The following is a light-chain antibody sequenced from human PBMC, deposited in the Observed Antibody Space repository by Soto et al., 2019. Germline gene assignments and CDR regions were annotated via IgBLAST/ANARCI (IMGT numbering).Light chain of an antibody. CDR3: QQRSNWRVT. Sequence: EIVLTQSPATLSLSPGERATLSCRASQRVNIYLAWYQQKPGQAPRLLIYDASNRATGIPARFSGSGSGTDFTLTISSLEPEDIAVYYCQQRSNWRVTFGGGTKVDIK. V-gene: IGKV3-11*01. CDR1: QRVNIY. J-gene: IGKJ4*01. CDR2: DAS.